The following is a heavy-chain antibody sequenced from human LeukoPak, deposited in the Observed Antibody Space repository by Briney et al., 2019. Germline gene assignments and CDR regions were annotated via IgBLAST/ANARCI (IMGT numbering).Heavy chain of an antibody. CDR3: ARRSPSSDIVVVPAAIRSTNWFDP. CDR2: INHSGST. V-gene: IGHV4-34*01. D-gene: IGHD2-2*02. CDR1: GGSFSGYY. J-gene: IGHJ5*02. Sequence: SETLSLTCAVYGGSFSGYYWSWIRHPPGKGLEWIGEINHSGSTNYNPSLKSRVTISVDTSKNQFSLKLSSVTAADTAVYYCARRSPSSDIVVVPAAIRSTNWFDPWGQGTLVTVSS.